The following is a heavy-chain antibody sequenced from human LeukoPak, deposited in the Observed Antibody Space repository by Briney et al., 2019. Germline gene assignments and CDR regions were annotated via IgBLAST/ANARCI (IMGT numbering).Heavy chain of an antibody. V-gene: IGHV3-11*01. CDR3: ARDRASRTFTYYDFWSGKGSRGPYNWFDP. D-gene: IGHD3-3*01. CDR1: GFIFSVYY. J-gene: IGHJ5*02. CDR2: ISSRGCTR. Sequence: GGSLRLSCAASGFIFSVYYMSWIRRAPGKGLEWVSYISSRGCTRFYTDPVKRRFTISRDNAKDTLYLQMNSLRAEDTAVYYCARDRASRTFTYYDFWSGKGSRGPYNWFDPWGQGTLVTVSS.